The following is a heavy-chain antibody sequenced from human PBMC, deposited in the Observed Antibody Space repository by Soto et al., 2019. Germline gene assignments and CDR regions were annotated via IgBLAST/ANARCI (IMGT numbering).Heavy chain of an antibody. CDR3: AKERGRYYDSSGYLDY. CDR1: GFTFSSYG. D-gene: IGHD3-22*01. Sequence: PGGSLRLSCAASGFTFSSYGMHWVRQAPGKGLEWVAVISYDGSNKYYADSVKGRFTISRDNSKNTLYLQMNSLRAEDTAVYYCAKERGRYYDSSGYLDYWGQRTLVTVSS. V-gene: IGHV3-30*18. J-gene: IGHJ4*02. CDR2: ISYDGSNK.